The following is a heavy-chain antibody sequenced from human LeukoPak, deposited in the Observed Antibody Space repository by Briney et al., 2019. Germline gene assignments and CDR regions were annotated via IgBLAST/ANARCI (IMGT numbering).Heavy chain of an antibody. CDR1: GFTFSGYW. Sequence: GGSLRLSCAASGFTFSGYWMSWVRQAPGKGLEWVANIKQDGSEKYYVDSVKGRFTISRDNAQNSLYLQMTSLKAEDTAVYYCAKVAKYYYGSETYYFFEHWGQGTPVTASS. CDR3: AKVAKYYYGSETYYFFEH. V-gene: IGHV3-7*01. D-gene: IGHD3-10*01. CDR2: IKQDGSEK. J-gene: IGHJ4*02.